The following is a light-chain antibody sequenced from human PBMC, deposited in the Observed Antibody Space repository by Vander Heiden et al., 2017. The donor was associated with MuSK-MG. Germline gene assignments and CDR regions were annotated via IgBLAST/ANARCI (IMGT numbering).Light chain of an antibody. Sequence: DIQMTQSPSSLSASVGDRVTITCQASQDISNYLNWYQQKPGKAPKLLIDESTKLEAGVPSLSSRGCARSFITSTSSSLQAEYTATYYYQQYDNLPITFGQGTRLEIK. CDR1: QDISNY. J-gene: IGKJ5*01. CDR2: EST. V-gene: IGKV1-33*01. CDR3: QQYDNLPIT.